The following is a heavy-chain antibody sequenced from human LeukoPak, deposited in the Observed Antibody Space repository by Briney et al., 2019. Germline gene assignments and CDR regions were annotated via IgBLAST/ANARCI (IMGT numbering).Heavy chain of an antibody. D-gene: IGHD6-19*01. J-gene: IGHJ6*02. V-gene: IGHV3-23*01. CDR1: GFTFSSYA. CDR2: ISGSGGST. Sequence: GGSLRLSCAASGFTFSSYAMSWVRQAPGKGLEWVSAISGSGGSTYYADSVKGRFTISRDNSKNTLYLQMNSLRAEDTAVYYCAKEGASSGWYYYYYGMDVWGQGTTVTVSS. CDR3: AKEGASSGWYYYYYGMDV.